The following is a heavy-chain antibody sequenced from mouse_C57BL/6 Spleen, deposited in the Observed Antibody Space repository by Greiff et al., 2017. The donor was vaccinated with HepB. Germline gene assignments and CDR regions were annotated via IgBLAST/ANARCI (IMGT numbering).Heavy chain of an antibody. CDR1: GFTFSDYG. V-gene: IGHV5-17*01. D-gene: IGHD2-5*01. CDR3: ARGGSNYFYYYAMDY. J-gene: IGHJ4*01. CDR2: ISSGSSTI. Sequence: EVQVVESGGGLVKPGGSLKLSCAASGFTFSDYGMHWVRQAPEKGLEWVAYISSGSSTIYYADTVKGRFTISRDNAKNTLFLQMTSLRSEDTAMYYCARGGSNYFYYYAMDYWGQGTSVTVSS.